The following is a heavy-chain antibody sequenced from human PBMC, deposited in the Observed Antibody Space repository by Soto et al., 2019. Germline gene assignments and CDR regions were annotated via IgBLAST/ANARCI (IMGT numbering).Heavy chain of an antibody. CDR2: IYPGDSDT. V-gene: IGHV5-51*01. J-gene: IGHJ3*02. CDR3: ARLGDSSSWPLGGDAFDI. Sequence: GESLKISCKGSGYSFTSYWIGWVRQMPGKGLEWMGIIYPGDSDTRYSPSFQGQVTISADKSISTAYLQWSSLKASDTAMYYCARLGDSSSWPLGGDAFDIWGQGTMVTVSS. D-gene: IGHD6-13*01. CDR1: GYSFTSYW.